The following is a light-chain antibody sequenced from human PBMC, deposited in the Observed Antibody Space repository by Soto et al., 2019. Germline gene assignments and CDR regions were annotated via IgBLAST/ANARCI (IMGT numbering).Light chain of an antibody. CDR1: QNIDIW. J-gene: IGKJ4*01. Sequence: DIQMTQSPSTLSASVGDRVTITCRASQNIDIWLSWYQQKPGKAPSLLIYDASNLKSGVPSRFSGSGSGTEFTLTIGSLQPDDSGSYYCQQHKSYPVTFXGGTKV. CDR2: DAS. CDR3: QQHKSYPVT. V-gene: IGKV1-5*01.